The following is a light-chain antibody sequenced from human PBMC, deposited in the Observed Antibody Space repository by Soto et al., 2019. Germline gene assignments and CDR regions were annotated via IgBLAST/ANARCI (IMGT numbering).Light chain of an antibody. V-gene: IGKV2-28*01. J-gene: IGKJ3*01. Sequence: DIVMTQSPLSLPVTPGEPASISCRSSQSLLHSNGYNYLDWYLQKPGQSPQLLIYLGSNRASGVPDRFSGSGSGTYVTLKISRVEAEDVGVYYCMQALQTPFTFGPGTKVDIK. CDR1: QSLLHSNGYNY. CDR3: MQALQTPFT. CDR2: LGS.